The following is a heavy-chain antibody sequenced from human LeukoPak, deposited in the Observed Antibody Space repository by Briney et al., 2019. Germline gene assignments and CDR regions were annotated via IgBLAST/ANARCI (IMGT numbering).Heavy chain of an antibody. D-gene: IGHD6-13*01. J-gene: IGHJ3*02. V-gene: IGHV3-48*04. CDR2: ISSSSSII. CDR1: GFTFSIYS. CDR3: ARDLAAAADRAFDI. Sequence: GGSLRLSCVASGFTFSIYSMNWVRQAPGKGLEWVSYISSSSSIIYYADSVKGRFTISRDNAKNSLYLQMNSLRAEDTAVYYCARDLAAAADRAFDIWGQGTMVTVSS.